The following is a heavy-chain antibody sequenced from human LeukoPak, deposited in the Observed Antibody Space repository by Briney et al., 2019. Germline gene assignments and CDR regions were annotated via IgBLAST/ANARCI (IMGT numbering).Heavy chain of an antibody. CDR2: IWYDGSNK. D-gene: IGHD4-17*01. CDR1: GFTFSSYG. J-gene: IGHJ4*02. V-gene: IGHV3-33*01. Sequence: GGSLRLSCAASGFTFSSYGMHWVRQAPGKGLEWVAVIWYDGSNKYYADSVKGRFTISRDNSKNTLYLQMNSLRAEDTAVYYCARDTNGEGLNYWGQGTLVTVSS. CDR3: ARDTNGEGLNY.